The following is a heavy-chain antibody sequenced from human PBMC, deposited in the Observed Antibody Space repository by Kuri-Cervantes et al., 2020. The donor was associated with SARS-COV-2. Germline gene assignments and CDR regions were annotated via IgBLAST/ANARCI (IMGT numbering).Heavy chain of an antibody. Sequence: GESLKISCVASGFTFSSYVMSWVRQAPGKGLEWVSAISGSGGSTFYPDSVKGRFTVSRDNSKNTLYLQMNSLRAEDTAVYYCARDPHIFTYAFDIWGQGTMVT. D-gene: IGHD3-3*02. J-gene: IGHJ3*02. V-gene: IGHV3-23*01. CDR1: GFTFSSYV. CDR2: ISGSGGST. CDR3: ARDPHIFTYAFDI.